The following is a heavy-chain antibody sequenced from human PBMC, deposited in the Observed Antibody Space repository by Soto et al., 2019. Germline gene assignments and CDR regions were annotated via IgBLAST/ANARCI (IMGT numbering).Heavy chain of an antibody. CDR2: INPNSGNT. CDR1: GYTFTDYH. Sequence: ASMKDSCTASGYTFTDYHIHGVRQSPLQLLEWLGRINPNSGNTGYAQKFQGRVTMTRNTSISTAYMELSSLRSEDTAVYYCASLISYCTNGVCSYYYYGMDVWGQGTTVTVSS. CDR3: ASLISYCTNGVCSYYYYGMDV. J-gene: IGHJ6*02. V-gene: IGHV1-8*02. D-gene: IGHD2-8*01.